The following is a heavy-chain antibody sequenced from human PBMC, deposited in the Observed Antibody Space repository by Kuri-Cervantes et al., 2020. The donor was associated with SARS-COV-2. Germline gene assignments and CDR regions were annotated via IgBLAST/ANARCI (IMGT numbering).Heavy chain of an antibody. CDR2: INAGNENT. CDR1: GYTFTSYP. Sequence: ASVKVSCKASGYTFTSYPTHWVRQAPGQRLEWMGWINAGNENTRYSQKFQGRVTFTRDTSASTAYMELSSLRSEDTAVYYCARDTGATAKDYWGQGTLVTVSS. CDR3: ARDTGATAKDY. D-gene: IGHD1-26*01. J-gene: IGHJ4*02. V-gene: IGHV1-3*01.